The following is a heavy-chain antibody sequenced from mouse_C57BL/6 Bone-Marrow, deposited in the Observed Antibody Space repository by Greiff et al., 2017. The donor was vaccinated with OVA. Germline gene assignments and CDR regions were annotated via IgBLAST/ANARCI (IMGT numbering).Heavy chain of an antibody. CDR3: ARDRGDYDSSWFAY. J-gene: IGHJ3*01. D-gene: IGHD2-4*01. Sequence: EVKLVESGGGLVKPGGSLKLSCAASGFTFSSYAMSWVRQTPEKRLEWVATISDGGSYTYYLDNVKGLFTISRDNAKNNLYLQMSHLKSEDTAMYYCARDRGDYDSSWFAYWGQGTLVTVSA. V-gene: IGHV5-4*01. CDR2: ISDGGSYT. CDR1: GFTFSSYA.